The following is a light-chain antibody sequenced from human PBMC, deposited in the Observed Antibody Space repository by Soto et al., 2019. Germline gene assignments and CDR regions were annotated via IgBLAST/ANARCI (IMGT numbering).Light chain of an antibody. J-gene: IGKJ5*01. V-gene: IGKV3D-20*02. CDR1: QSVGSSY. Sequence: EIVLTQSPGTLSLSPGESTTLSCRASQSVGSSYLAWYQHKPGQAPRLLIYGATSRATGIPARFSGSGSGTDFTLTISSLEPEDFAVYYCQQRSNWPPPITFGQGTRLEIK. CDR2: GAT. CDR3: QQRSNWPPPIT.